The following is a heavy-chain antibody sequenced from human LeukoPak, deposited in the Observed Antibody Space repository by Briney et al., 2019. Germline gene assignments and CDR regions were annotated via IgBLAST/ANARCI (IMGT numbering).Heavy chain of an antibody. CDR3: ARHSSGSYYGYSDY. J-gene: IGHJ4*02. V-gene: IGHV4-38-2*01. CDR2: IYHSGST. Sequence: SETLSLTCAVSGYSISSGYYWGWIRQPPGKGLEWIGSIYHSGSTYYNPSLKSRVTISVDTSKNQFSLKLSSVTAADTAVYYCARHSSGSYYGYSDYWGQGTLVTVSS. CDR1: GYSISSGYY. D-gene: IGHD1-26*01.